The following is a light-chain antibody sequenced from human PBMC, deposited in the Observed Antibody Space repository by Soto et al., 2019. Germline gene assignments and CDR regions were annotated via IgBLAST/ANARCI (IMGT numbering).Light chain of an antibody. CDR2: DVS. CDR3: QQYDTYST. J-gene: IGKJ1*01. Sequence: DVQMTQSPSTLSASVGDRVTITCRASQSINNLLAWYQQKPGKAPKFLIYDVSTLESGVPSRFSGSGSGTEFTLTISSLQPDDFATYYCQQYDTYSTFGQGTKVDI. CDR1: QSINNL. V-gene: IGKV1-5*01.